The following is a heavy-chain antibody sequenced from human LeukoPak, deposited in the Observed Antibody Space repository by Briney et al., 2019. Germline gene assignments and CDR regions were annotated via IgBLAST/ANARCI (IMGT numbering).Heavy chain of an antibody. CDR1: GYTFTGYY. Sequence: GASVKVSCKAPGYTFTGYYMHWVRQAPGQGLEWMGWISAYNGNTNYAQKLQGRVTMTTDTSTSTAYMELRSLRSDDTAVYYCARDGRYNLNYADYWGQGTLVTVSS. CDR2: ISAYNGNT. V-gene: IGHV1-18*04. J-gene: IGHJ4*02. D-gene: IGHD1-20*01. CDR3: ARDGRYNLNYADY.